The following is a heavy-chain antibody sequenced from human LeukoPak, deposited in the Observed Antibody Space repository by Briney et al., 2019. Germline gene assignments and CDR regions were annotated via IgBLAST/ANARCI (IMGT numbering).Heavy chain of an antibody. D-gene: IGHD4-17*01. V-gene: IGHV1-18*01. CDR3: ARGVDYGDYEETNWFDP. CDR1: GYTFTSYG. CDR2: ISAYNGNT. J-gene: IGHJ5*02. Sequence: ASVKVSCKASGYTFTSYGISWVRQAPGQGLEWMGWISAYNGNTNYAQKLQGRVTMTTDTSTSTAYMELRSLRSDDTAVYYCARGVDYGDYEETNWFDPWGQGTLVTVSS.